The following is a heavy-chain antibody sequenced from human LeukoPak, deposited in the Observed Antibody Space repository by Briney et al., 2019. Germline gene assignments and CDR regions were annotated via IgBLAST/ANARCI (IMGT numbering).Heavy chain of an antibody. CDR2: ISSSGSTI. CDR3: ARDCGGGSCYGPYDAFDI. D-gene: IGHD2-15*01. V-gene: IGHV3-48*03. Sequence: GGSLRLSCAASGFTFSSYEMNWVRQAPGKGLEWVSYISSSGSTIYYADSVKGRVTISRDNAKNSLYLQMNSLRAEDTAVYYCARDCGGGSCYGPYDAFDIWGQGTMVTVSS. CDR1: GFTFSSYE. J-gene: IGHJ3*02.